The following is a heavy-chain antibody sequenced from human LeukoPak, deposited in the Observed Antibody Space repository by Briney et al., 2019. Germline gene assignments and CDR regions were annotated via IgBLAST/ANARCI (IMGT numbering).Heavy chain of an antibody. J-gene: IGHJ4*02. CDR1: GGTFSSYA. Sequence: SVKVSCKASGGTFSSYAISWVRQAPGQGLEWMGGIIPIFGTANYAQKFQGRVTITADESTSTVYMELSSLRSEDTAVYYCARSAQMVYALLDYWGQGTLVTVSS. CDR3: ARSAQMVYALLDY. D-gene: IGHD2-8*01. CDR2: IIPIFGTA. V-gene: IGHV1-69*01.